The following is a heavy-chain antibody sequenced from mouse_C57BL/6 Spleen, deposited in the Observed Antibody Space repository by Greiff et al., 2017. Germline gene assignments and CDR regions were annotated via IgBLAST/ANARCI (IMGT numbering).Heavy chain of an antibody. D-gene: IGHD1-1*01. CDR3: ARGGTTVVADYFDY. CDR2: IDPSDSYT. Sequence: QVQLQQPGAELVKPGASVKLSCKASGYTFTSYWMQWVKQRPGQGLEWIGEIDPSDSYTNYNQKFKGKATLTVETSSSAAYMQLSSLTSEDSAVYYGARGGTTVVADYFDYWGQGTTLTVSS. CDR1: GYTFTSYW. V-gene: IGHV1-50*01. J-gene: IGHJ2*01.